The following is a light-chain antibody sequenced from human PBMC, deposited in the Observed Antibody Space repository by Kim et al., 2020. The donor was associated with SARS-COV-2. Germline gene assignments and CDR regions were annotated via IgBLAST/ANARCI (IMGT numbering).Light chain of an antibody. CDR1: HSNNVSNT. V-gene: IGLV1-44*01. CDR3: AAWDESLNGWV. Sequence: GERVTISCTSSHSNNVSNTVNWYQQLPGTAPKLLIYSNNQRPSGVPERFSGSKSGTSASLAISRLQSEHEADYYCAAWDESLNGWVFGGGTQLTVL. CDR2: SNN. J-gene: IGLJ3*02.